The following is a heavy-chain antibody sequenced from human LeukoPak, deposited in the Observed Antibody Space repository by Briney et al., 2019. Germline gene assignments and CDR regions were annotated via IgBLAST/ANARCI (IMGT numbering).Heavy chain of an antibody. CDR1: GFTLDSYW. J-gene: IGHJ3*02. CDR2: IWYDGSNK. D-gene: IGHD3-3*01. V-gene: IGHV3-33*08. Sequence: GGSLRLSCAASGFTLDSYWMTWVRQAPGKGLEWVAVIWYDGSNKYYADSVKGRFTISRDNSKDTLYLQMNSLRAEDTAVYYCAREKVAQYYDFWSGYYRYDAFDIWGQGTMVTVSS. CDR3: AREKVAQYYDFWSGYYRYDAFDI.